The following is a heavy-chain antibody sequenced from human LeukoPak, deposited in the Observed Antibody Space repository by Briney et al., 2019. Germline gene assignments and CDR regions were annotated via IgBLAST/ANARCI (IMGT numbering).Heavy chain of an antibody. Sequence: GESLRLSCAASGFTFNNYAMSWVRQAPGKGLEWVSAISGSGGSTFYAASAEGRFTISRDSSKNTLFLQVNSLRAEDTAVYYCAKETQLTVSALFDYWGQGTLVTVSS. CDR3: AKETQLTVSALFDY. D-gene: IGHD1-1*01. CDR2: ISGSGGST. V-gene: IGHV3-23*01. CDR1: GFTFNNYA. J-gene: IGHJ4*02.